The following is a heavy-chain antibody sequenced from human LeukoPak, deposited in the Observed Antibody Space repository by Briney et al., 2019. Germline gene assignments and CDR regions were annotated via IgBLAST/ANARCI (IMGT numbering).Heavy chain of an antibody. V-gene: IGHV3-23*01. D-gene: IGHD2-2*03. CDR2: TSRSSGA. J-gene: IGHJ3*02. CDR3: AQGGYFAFDM. CDR1: GFTFSAYD. Sequence: QPGESLRLSCVGSGFTFSAYDMQWVRQAPGKGLEWVSGTSRSSGAHYTDSVKGRFTISRDNSKDTLYLQMDSLRAEDTAVYYCAQGGYFAFDMWGQGTMVTVSS.